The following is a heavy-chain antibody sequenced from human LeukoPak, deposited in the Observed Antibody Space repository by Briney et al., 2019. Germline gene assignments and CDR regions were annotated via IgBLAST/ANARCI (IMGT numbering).Heavy chain of an antibody. CDR2: ISYDGSNK. D-gene: IGHD3-16*01. J-gene: IGHJ5*02. V-gene: IGHV3-30*04. Sequence: AGGSLRLSCAASGFTFSSYAMHWVRQAPGKGLEWVAVISYDGSNKYYADSVKGRFTISRDNSKNTLYLQMNSLRAEDTAVCYCAREVGYDYVDPLENMRSFDWFDPWGQGTLVTVSS. CDR1: GFTFSSYA. CDR3: AREVGYDYVDPLENMRSFDWFDP.